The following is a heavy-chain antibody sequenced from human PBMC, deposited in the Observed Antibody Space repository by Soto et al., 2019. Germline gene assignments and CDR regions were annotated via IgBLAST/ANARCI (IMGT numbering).Heavy chain of an antibody. J-gene: IGHJ3*02. Sequence: EVQLLESGGGLVQPGGSLRLSCAASGFTFSSYAMSWVRQAPGKGLEWVSAISGSGGSTYYADSVKGRFTISRDNSKNTLYLQMNSLRAEDTAVYYCAKDRDTAMVTLDAFDIWGQGTMVTVSS. CDR2: ISGSGGST. V-gene: IGHV3-23*01. CDR1: GFTFSSYA. D-gene: IGHD5-18*01. CDR3: AKDRDTAMVTLDAFDI.